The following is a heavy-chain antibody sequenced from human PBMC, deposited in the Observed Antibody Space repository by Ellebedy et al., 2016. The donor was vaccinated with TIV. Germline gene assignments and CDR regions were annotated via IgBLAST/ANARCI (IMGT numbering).Heavy chain of an antibody. D-gene: IGHD6-19*01. CDR2: IYYSGST. V-gene: IGHV4-39*07. CDR3: AGGRWLKYGMDI. CDR1: GGSISRSSYY. J-gene: IGHJ6*02. Sequence: SETLSLTXTVSGGSISRSSYYWGWIRQPPGKGLEWIGSIYYSGSTYYNPSLKSRVTISVDTSKNQFSLNLSSVTAADTAVYYCAGGRWLKYGMDIWGQGTTVTVSS.